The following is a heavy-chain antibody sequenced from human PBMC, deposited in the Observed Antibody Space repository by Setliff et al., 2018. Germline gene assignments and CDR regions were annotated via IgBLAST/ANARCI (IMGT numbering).Heavy chain of an antibody. CDR3: ARDPNGDYVGAFDP. J-gene: IGHJ5*02. V-gene: IGHV3-23*01. CDR1: TFTFSKYA. Sequence: GESLTISCVASTFTFSKYAVTWVRQAPGKGLEWVSSIGASRDNTYYADSVKGRFTISRDNSRNTLYLQMNSLRVEDTASYYCARDPNGDYVGAFDPWGQGILVT. CDR2: IGASRDNT. D-gene: IGHD4-17*01.